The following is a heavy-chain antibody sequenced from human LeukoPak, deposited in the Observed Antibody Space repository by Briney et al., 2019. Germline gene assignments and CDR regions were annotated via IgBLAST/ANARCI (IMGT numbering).Heavy chain of an antibody. D-gene: IGHD2-2*01. J-gene: IGHJ4*02. Sequence: GGSLRLSCAASGFIFSDFGMNWVRQVPGKGLEWVAFISSRGTSTFYAESVKGRFTISRDTGKKSLDLQMTSLRVEDTAAYYCVRGTDCSATTCYPLSAFDYWGQGTLVTVSS. CDR1: GFIFSDFG. CDR3: VRGTDCSATTCYPLSAFDY. V-gene: IGHV3-21*04. CDR2: ISSRGTST.